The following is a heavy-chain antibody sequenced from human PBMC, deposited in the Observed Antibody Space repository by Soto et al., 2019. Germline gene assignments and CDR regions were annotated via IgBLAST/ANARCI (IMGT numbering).Heavy chain of an antibody. CDR3: ATNYGSGSAHFDY. CDR1: GGTFSSYT. V-gene: IGHV1-69*02. CDR2: SIPMLGMS. J-gene: IGHJ4*02. D-gene: IGHD3-10*01. Sequence: QVQLVQSGPEVKKPGSSVRVSCTASGGTFSSYTINWVRQVPGQGPEWMGRSIPMLGMSNYAQKFQGRVMXXXDXXTKTVYMELSSLRSEDTAIYYCATNYGSGSAHFDYWGQGTLVTVSS.